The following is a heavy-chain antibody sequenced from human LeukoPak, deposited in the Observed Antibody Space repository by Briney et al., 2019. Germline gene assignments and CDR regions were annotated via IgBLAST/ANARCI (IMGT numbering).Heavy chain of an antibody. Sequence: SETLSLICTVSSGSVSSSSYYWGWIRQPPGKGPEWTGSIYYSGSTYYNPPLKSRVTISVDTSNNQFSLKLSSVTAADTAVYYCARHALRGVWFGELRPYYFDYWGQGTLVTVSS. CDR2: IYYSGST. CDR1: SGSVSSSSYY. CDR3: ARHALRGVWFGELRPYYFDY. V-gene: IGHV4-39*01. D-gene: IGHD3-10*01. J-gene: IGHJ4*02.